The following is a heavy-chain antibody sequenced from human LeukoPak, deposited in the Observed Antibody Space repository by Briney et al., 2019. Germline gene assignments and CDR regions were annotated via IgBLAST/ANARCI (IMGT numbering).Heavy chain of an antibody. J-gene: IGHJ6*03. D-gene: IGHD3-3*01. V-gene: IGHV4-38-2*01. Sequence: KPSETLSLTCAVSGYSISSGCYWGWIRQPPGKGLEWVGSVYHSGTTYYNPSLKSRVTISVDTSKNQFSLRLSSVTAADTAVYYCARHAGIGGYYAHWGYMDVWGKGTTVTVSS. CDR1: GYSISSGCY. CDR2: VYHSGTT. CDR3: ARHAGIGGYYAHWGYMDV.